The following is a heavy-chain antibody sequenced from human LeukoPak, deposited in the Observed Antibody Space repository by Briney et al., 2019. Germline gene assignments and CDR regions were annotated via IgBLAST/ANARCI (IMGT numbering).Heavy chain of an antibody. CDR1: GYTFSSYD. V-gene: IGHV1-8*02. CDR2: MNPNSGNT. Sequence: ASVKVSCKASGYTFSSYDINWVRQATGQGLEWMGWMNPNSGNTASAQKFQGRVTMSRDTSISTAYMELSSLRSEDTAVYYCARLPKYSRPLDYWGQGTLVTVSS. J-gene: IGHJ4*02. D-gene: IGHD6-6*01. CDR3: ARLPKYSRPLDY.